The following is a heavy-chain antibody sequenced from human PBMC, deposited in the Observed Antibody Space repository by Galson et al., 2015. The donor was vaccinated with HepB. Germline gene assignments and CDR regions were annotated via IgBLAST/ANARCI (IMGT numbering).Heavy chain of an antibody. D-gene: IGHD3-3*01. CDR2: INTNTGSP. V-gene: IGHV7-4-1*02. CDR1: GYSVTNNA. Sequence: SVKVSCKASGYSVTNNAMNWVRQAPGQGLEWMGWINTNTGSPTYAQGFTGRFVFSLDTSANTANLHLSSLKAADTVVYYCARTDFGVVLDVWGKGTKVTVS. CDR3: ARTDFGVVLDV. J-gene: IGHJ6*03.